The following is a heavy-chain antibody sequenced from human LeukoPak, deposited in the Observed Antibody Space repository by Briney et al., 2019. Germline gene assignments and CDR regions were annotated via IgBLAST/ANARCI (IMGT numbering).Heavy chain of an antibody. Sequence: GASVKVSCKASGYTFTSYGISWVRQAPGQGLEWMGWISAYNGITNYAQKLQGRVTMTTDTSTSTAYMELRSLRSDDTAVYYCARDETSRRGGVIAPGYWGQGTLVTVSS. J-gene: IGHJ4*02. CDR1: GYTFTSYG. V-gene: IGHV1-18*04. D-gene: IGHD3-16*02. CDR3: ARDETSRRGGVIAPGY. CDR2: ISAYNGIT.